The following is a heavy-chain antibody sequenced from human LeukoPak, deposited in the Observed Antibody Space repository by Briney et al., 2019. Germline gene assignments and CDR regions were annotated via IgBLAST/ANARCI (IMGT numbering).Heavy chain of an antibody. V-gene: IGHV4-39*02. CDR2: IYYAGST. Sequence: PSETLSLTCTVSGGSISSHLYFWAWIRQPPGKGLEWIGSIYYAGSTYYNPSLKRRVTISVDTSKGDFSLKLASVTAADTAMYFCARMLRGVVLGPNYYPYHMDVWGTGTTVSVSS. D-gene: IGHD3-10*01. J-gene: IGHJ6*03. CDR1: GGSISSHLYF. CDR3: ARMLRGVVLGPNYYPYHMDV.